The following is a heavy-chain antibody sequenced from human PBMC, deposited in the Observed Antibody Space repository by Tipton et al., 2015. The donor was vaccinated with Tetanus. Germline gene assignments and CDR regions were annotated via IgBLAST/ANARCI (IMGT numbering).Heavy chain of an antibody. CDR3: ARVRSAANDAFDI. D-gene: IGHD2-15*01. CDR1: GDSINSRNW. V-gene: IGHV4-4*02. CDR2: IYHDGST. Sequence: SLRLSCSVSGDSINSRNWRSWIRQPPGKGPEWIGEIYHDGSTNYNWSLKSRVSMSVDKSKKQFSLHLRSVTAADTAVYYCARVRSAANDAFDIWGLGTMVTVS. J-gene: IGHJ3*02.